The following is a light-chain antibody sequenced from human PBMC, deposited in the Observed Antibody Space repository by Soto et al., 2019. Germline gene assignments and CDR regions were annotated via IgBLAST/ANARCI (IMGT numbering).Light chain of an antibody. V-gene: IGLV1-44*01. CDR1: SSNIGSNA. CDR3: AAWDDSLNGVV. Sequence: QSVQTQPPSASGTPGQRVTASCSGSSSNIGSNAVNWYQQLPGTAPKLLIYYNSQRPSGVPDRFSGSKSGTSASLAISGLQSEDEAAYYCAAWDDSLNGVVFGGATKLTVL. J-gene: IGLJ2*01. CDR2: YNS.